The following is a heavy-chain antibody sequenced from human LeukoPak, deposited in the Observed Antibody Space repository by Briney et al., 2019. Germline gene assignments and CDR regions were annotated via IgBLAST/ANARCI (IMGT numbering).Heavy chain of an antibody. V-gene: IGHV1-69*13. D-gene: IGHD2-15*01. Sequence: GASVKVSCEASGGTFSSYAISWVRQAPGQGLEWMGGSIPIFGTANYTQKFQGRVTITADESTSTAYMELSSLRSEDTAVYYCARVSEGGSHFDYWGQGTLVTVSS. CDR1: GGTFSSYA. CDR2: SIPIFGTA. CDR3: ARVSEGGSHFDY. J-gene: IGHJ4*02.